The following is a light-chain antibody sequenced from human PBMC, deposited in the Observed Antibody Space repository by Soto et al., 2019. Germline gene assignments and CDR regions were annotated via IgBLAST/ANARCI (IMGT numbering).Light chain of an antibody. CDR3: SSYTSSSTLYV. J-gene: IGLJ1*01. Sequence: QSVLTQPPSVSGSPGQSVTISCTGTSSDVGSYNRVSWYQQPPGTAPKLMNYEVSNRPSGVPDRFSGSKSGNTASLTISGLQAEDEADYYCSSYTSSSTLYVFGTGTKVTVL. CDR2: EVS. CDR1: SSDVGSYNR. V-gene: IGLV2-18*02.